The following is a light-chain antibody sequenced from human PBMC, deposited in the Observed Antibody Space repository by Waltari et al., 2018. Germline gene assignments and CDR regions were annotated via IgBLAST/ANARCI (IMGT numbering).Light chain of an antibody. J-gene: IGKJ1*01. Sequence: DIQMTQSPSSMSASVGDRVSITCQASQDISIYLSWYQQNPGKAPKVLIYDASNLETGVPSRFTGSRSGTDFTFTISSLQPEDIATYYCQQYKDLPRTFGQGTKVEI. CDR1: QDISIY. CDR2: DAS. CDR3: QQYKDLPRT. V-gene: IGKV1-33*01.